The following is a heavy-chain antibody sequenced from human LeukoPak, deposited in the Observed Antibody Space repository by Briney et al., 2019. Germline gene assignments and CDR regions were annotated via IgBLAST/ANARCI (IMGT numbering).Heavy chain of an antibody. CDR3: ARYLLGNSYGSVDF. CDR1: GFSFSIYG. D-gene: IGHD5-18*01. J-gene: IGHJ4*02. CDR2: ISSGGSPI. Sequence: GGSLRLSCAAYGFSFSIYGLNWVRQAAGKGEEWVSYISSGGSPIYYADSVRGRFTISRDNANNSLYLQMHSLRAEDTAVYYCARYLLGNSYGSVDFWGQGTLVTVSS. V-gene: IGHV3-48*01.